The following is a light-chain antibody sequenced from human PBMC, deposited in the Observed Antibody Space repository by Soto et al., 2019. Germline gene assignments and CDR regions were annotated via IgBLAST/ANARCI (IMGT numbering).Light chain of an antibody. CDR3: QQRSNWRGVT. CDR1: QSVSSY. CDR2: DAS. V-gene: IGKV3-11*01. Sequence: EIVLTQSPATLSLSPGERATLSCRASQSVSSYLAWYQQKPSQAPRLLIYDASNRATGIPARFSGSGSGTDFTLTISSLEPEDFAVYYCQQRSNWRGVTFGGGTKVEIK. J-gene: IGKJ4*01.